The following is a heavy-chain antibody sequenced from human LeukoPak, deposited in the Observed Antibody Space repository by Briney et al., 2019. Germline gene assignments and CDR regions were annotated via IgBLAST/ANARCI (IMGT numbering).Heavy chain of an antibody. CDR3: AADIRYAFDY. J-gene: IGHJ4*02. CDR2: IRTTAEGAKYA. CDR1: GFSFTDYP. Sequence: GGSLRLSCAPSGFSFTDYPMSWVRQAPGKGLEWISNIRTTAEGAKYAYYADSVKGRVTISRDDGKNTLYLHMNRLRDDDTAVYHSAADIRYAFDYWGQGILVTVSS. D-gene: IGHD3-9*01. V-gene: IGHV3-48*02.